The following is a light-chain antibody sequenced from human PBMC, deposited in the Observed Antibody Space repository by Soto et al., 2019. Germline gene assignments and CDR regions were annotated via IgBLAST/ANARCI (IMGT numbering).Light chain of an antibody. V-gene: IGKV3-11*01. CDR3: QQRRYWPVT. Sequence: EIVLTQSPAILSMSPGERATLSCRASQSVSSYFAWYQQKPGQAPRLLIYDASNRATGVPARFSGSGSGTDCTLTISSQEPEDFADYYCQQRRYWPVTFGQGTKVEIK. CDR2: DAS. J-gene: IGKJ1*01. CDR1: QSVSSY.